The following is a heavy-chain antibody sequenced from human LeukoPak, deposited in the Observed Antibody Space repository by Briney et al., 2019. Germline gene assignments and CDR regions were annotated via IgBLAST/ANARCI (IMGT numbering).Heavy chain of an antibody. V-gene: IGHV3-74*01. J-gene: IGHJ6*02. CDR3: ASERYSSEYYYYYYGMDV. CDR2: INSDGSST. Sequence: SGGSLRLSCAASGFTFSSYWMHWVRQAPGKGLVWVSRINSDGSSTSYADSVKGRFTISRDNAKNTLYLQMNSLRAEDTAVYYCASERYSSEYYYYYYGMDVWGQGTTVTVSS. D-gene: IGHD6-19*01. CDR1: GFTFSSYW.